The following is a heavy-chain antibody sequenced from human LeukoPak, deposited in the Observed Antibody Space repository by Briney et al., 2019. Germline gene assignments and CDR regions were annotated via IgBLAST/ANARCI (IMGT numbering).Heavy chain of an antibody. D-gene: IGHD6-13*01. CDR2: IKPDGSEK. J-gene: IGHJ4*02. CDR1: GVTFRSYW. CDR3: ARSTVAAAGDD. Sequence: HPGGSLRLSCSASGVTFRSYWMTWVRQAPGKGPEWVANIKPDGSEKYYVDSVKGRFTVSRDNAKNSLYLQMNSLRAEDSAVYFCARSTVAAAGDDWGQGTLVTVSS. V-gene: IGHV3-7*01.